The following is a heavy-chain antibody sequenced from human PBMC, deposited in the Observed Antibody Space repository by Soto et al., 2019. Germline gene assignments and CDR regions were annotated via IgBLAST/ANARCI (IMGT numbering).Heavy chain of an antibody. V-gene: IGHV1-69*13. J-gene: IGHJ6*02. D-gene: IGHD3-22*01. CDR3: ASRGIVVVITDPYYGMDV. CDR2: IIPIFGTA. CDR1: GGTFSSYA. Sequence: SVKVSCKASGGTFSSYAISWVRQAPGQGLEWMGGIIPIFGTANYAQKFRGRVTITADESTSTAYMELSSLRSEDTAVYYCASRGIVVVITDPYYGMDVWGQGTTVTVSS.